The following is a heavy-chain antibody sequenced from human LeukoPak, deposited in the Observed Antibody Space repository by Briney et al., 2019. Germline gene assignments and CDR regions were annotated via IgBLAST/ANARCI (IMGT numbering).Heavy chain of an antibody. D-gene: IGHD3-10*01. V-gene: IGHV4-34*01. CDR2: INHSGST. CDR3: ASGGSGSYFNWFDP. J-gene: IGHJ5*02. CDR1: GVSFSGYY. Sequence: PSETLSLTCAVYGVSFSGYYWSWIRQPPGKGLEWIGEINHSGSTNYNPSLKSRVTISVDTSKNQFSLKLSPVIAADTAVYYCASGGSGSYFNWFDPWGQGTLVTVSS.